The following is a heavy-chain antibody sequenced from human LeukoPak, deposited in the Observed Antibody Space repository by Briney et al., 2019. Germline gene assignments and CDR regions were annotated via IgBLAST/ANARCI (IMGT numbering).Heavy chain of an antibody. V-gene: IGHV1-18*01. CDR1: GYTFTSYG. Sequence: ASVKVSCKASGYTFTSYGISWVRQAPGQGLEWMGWISAYNGNTNYAQKLQGRVTMTTDTSTSTAYMELRSLRSDDTAVYYCARVTCRGGDCSIEKYYYYYGMDVWGQGTTVTVSS. J-gene: IGHJ6*02. CDR3: ARVTCRGGDCSIEKYYYYYGMDV. D-gene: IGHD2-21*02. CDR2: ISAYNGNT.